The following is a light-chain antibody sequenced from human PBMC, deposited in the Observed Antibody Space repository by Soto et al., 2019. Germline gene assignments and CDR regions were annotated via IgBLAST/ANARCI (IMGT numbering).Light chain of an antibody. V-gene: IGKV3-15*01. CDR3: QQYKNWPHT. CDR2: GAS. CDR1: QSVSSN. Sequence: EIVMTQSPATLSVSPGERATLSCRASQSVSSNLAWYHQKPGQVPRLLIYGASTRATGIPARFSGSGSGTEFTLSISSLQSEDFAVYCCQQYKNWPHTFGQGTRLEMK. J-gene: IGKJ5*01.